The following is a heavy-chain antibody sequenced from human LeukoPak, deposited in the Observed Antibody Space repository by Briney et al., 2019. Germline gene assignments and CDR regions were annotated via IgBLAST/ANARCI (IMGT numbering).Heavy chain of an antibody. CDR3: ARGLAAAGTSYFDY. CDR2: IYYSGST. V-gene: IGHV4-59*01. CDR1: GGSINSYY. Sequence: SETLSLTCTVSGGSINSYYWSWIRQPPGKGLEWIGYIYYSGSTNYNPSLKSRVTISVDTSKSQFSLKLSSVTASDTAVYYCARGLAAAGTSYFDYWGQGTLVTASS. J-gene: IGHJ4*02. D-gene: IGHD6-13*01.